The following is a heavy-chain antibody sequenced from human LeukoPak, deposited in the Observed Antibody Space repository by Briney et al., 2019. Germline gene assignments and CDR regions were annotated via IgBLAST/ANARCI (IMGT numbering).Heavy chain of an antibody. V-gene: IGHV4-4*09. Sequence: SETLSLTCTVSGDSISSYYWSWNRQPPGKGLEWIGYIYTSGSTNYNPSLKSRVTISLDTSKSQFSLKLSSVTAADTAVYYCARRSPSTYWYFDLWGRGTLVTVSS. CDR2: IYTSGST. J-gene: IGHJ2*01. CDR1: GDSISSYY. CDR3: ARRSPSTYWYFDL. D-gene: IGHD2/OR15-2a*01.